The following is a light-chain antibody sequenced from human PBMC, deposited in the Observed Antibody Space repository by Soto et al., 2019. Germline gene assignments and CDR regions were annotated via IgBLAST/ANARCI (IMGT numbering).Light chain of an antibody. CDR2: DTS. Sequence: QAVVTQEPSLTVSPGGTVTLTCGSSTGAVTSGHYPYWFQQEPGQVPRTLIHDTSNKHSWTPARFSGSLLGGKAALTLSGAQPEDEADYSCLLFYTGVGVFGGGTKLTVL. CDR1: TGAVTSGHY. J-gene: IGLJ2*01. CDR3: LLFYTGVGV. V-gene: IGLV7-46*01.